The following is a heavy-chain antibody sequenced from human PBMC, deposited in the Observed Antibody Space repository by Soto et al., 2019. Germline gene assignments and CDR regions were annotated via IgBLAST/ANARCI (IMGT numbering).Heavy chain of an antibody. CDR1: GGSLSNIT. CDR2: VNPLLGTA. J-gene: IGHJ4*02. CDR3: ARLPLDS. V-gene: IGHV1-69*08. Sequence: QVQLVQSGAEVKKPGSSVRVSCKISGGSLSNITVSWVRQAPGLGLEWMGRVNPLLGTANYPQKFQGRVTLSADRSTNTAYMDMTSLTSDDTAMYYCARLPLDSWDQGTLVTVSS.